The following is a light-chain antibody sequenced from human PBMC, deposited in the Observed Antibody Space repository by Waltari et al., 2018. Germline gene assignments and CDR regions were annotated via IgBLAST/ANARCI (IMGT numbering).Light chain of an antibody. CDR2: GAS. Sequence: EMVLTQSPGTLSLSPGERATLSCRASQSASSSDLAWYQQKPGQAPRLLIYGASSRAPGIPDRFSGSGSGTDFTLTISRLEPEDFAVYYCQQYGSSRTFGQGTKVEIK. CDR1: QSASSSD. V-gene: IGKV3-20*01. CDR3: QQYGSSRT. J-gene: IGKJ1*01.